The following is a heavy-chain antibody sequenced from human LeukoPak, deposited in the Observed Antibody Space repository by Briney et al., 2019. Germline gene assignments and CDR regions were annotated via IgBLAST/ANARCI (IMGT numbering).Heavy chain of an antibody. V-gene: IGHV3-53*01. CDR2: IYSGGST. D-gene: IGHD2-15*01. Sequence: PGGSLRLSCAASGFTVSSNYMSWVRQAPGKGLEWVSVIYSGGSTYYADSVKGRFTISRDNSKNTLYLQMNSLRAEDTAVYYCANDACSGGSCYLNWFDPWGQGTLVTVSS. J-gene: IGHJ5*02. CDR1: GFTVSSNY. CDR3: ANDACSGGSCYLNWFDP.